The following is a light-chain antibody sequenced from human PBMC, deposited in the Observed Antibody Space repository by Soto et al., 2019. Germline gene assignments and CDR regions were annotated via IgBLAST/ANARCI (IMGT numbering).Light chain of an antibody. CDR2: DAS. J-gene: IGKJ1*01. CDR3: QQYDSILGT. Sequence: DIQMTQSPSTLSASVGDRVTITCRASQSISRWLVWYQQKPGKAPKFLIYDASTLETGVPSRFSGSGSGTEFTLTISNLQPDDFATYYCQQYDSILGTFGPGTKVEIK. CDR1: QSISRW. V-gene: IGKV1-5*01.